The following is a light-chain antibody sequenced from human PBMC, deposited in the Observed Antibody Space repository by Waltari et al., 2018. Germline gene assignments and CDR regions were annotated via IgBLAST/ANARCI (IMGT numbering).Light chain of an antibody. CDR3: QQYDNLLIT. CDR1: QDISNY. J-gene: IGKJ5*01. Sequence: DIQMTQSPSSLSASVRDRVTITCQASQDISNYLNWYQQKPGKAPKLLIYDASNLETGVPSRFSGSGSGTDFTFTISSLQPEDIATYYCQQYDNLLITFGQGTRLEIK. V-gene: IGKV1-33*01. CDR2: DAS.